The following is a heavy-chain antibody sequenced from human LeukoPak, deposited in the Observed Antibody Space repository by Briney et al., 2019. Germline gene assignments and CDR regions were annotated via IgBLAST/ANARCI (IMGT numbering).Heavy chain of an antibody. V-gene: IGHV3-53*01. J-gene: IGHJ4*02. CDR1: GFTVNNYY. CDR3: ARMFGGNLYGYYFDY. D-gene: IGHD4-23*01. CDR2: LYSGGMT. Sequence: GGSLRLYCAASGFTVNNYYMTWVRQAPGKGLECVSILYSGGMTFYSDSVKGRFTISTDNSRNTVNLQMNSLRAEDTGIYYCARMFGGNLYGYYFDYWGQRSQLTVSS.